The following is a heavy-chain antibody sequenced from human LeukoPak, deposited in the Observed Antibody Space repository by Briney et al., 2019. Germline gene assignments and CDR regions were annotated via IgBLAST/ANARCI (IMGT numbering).Heavy chain of an antibody. J-gene: IGHJ4*02. Sequence: GGSLRLSCAASGFTFSSYAMSWVRQAPGKGLEWVSAISGSGGSTYYADSVKGRFTISRDNSKNTLYLQMNSLRAEDTAVYYCAKDGACDSSGYYFYWGQGTLVTVSS. V-gene: IGHV3-23*01. D-gene: IGHD3-22*01. CDR1: GFTFSSYA. CDR2: ISGSGGST. CDR3: AKDGACDSSGYYFY.